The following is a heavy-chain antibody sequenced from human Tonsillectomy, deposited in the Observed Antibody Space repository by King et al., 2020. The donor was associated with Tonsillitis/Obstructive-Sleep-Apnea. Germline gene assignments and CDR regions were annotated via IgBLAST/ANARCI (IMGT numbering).Heavy chain of an antibody. V-gene: IGHV3-30*18. J-gene: IGHJ4*02. D-gene: IGHD3-3*01. Sequence: VQLVESGGGVVQPGRSLRLSCAASGFTFSSYGMHWVRQAPGTGLEWVAVISDDGSNKYYGDSVKGRFTISRDKSTNTLYLQMNSLRAEDTAVYYCAKDLAFGDFWSGYQIDYWGQGTLVTVSS. CDR1: GFTFSSYG. CDR3: AKDLAFGDFWSGYQIDY. CDR2: ISDDGSNK.